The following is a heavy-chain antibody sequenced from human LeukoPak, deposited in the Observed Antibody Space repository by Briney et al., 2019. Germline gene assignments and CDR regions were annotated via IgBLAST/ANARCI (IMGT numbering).Heavy chain of an antibody. Sequence: ASVKVSCKASGGTFSSYAISWVRQRPGQGLEWMGGIIPIFGTANYAQKFQGRVTITADESTSTAYMELSSLRSEDTAVYYCARLIGSSSWYSGTAPYYFDYWGQGTLVTVSS. CDR3: ARLIGSSSWYSGTAPYYFDY. CDR2: IIPIFGTA. V-gene: IGHV1-69*13. CDR1: GGTFSSYA. J-gene: IGHJ4*02. D-gene: IGHD6-13*01.